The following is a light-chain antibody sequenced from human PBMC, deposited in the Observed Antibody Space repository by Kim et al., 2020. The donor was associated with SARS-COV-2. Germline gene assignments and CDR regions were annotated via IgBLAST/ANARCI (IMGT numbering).Light chain of an antibody. Sequence: GSVGDRVTITCQASQDIRNSLNWYQQKPGKAPKVLIYDTYNLQTGVPPRFSGGRSDTDFTFTINSLQPEDIATYYCQQYDNLPLTFGGGTKVDIK. CDR1: QDIRNS. J-gene: IGKJ4*01. V-gene: IGKV1-33*01. CDR2: DTY. CDR3: QQYDNLPLT.